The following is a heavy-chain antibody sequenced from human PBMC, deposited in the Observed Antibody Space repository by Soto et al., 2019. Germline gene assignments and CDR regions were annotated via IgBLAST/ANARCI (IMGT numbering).Heavy chain of an antibody. Sequence: GGSRRLSCAASGFTFSSYWMSWVRQAPGKGREWVANIKQDGSEKYYVDSVKGRFTISRDNAKNSLYLQMNSLRAEDTAVYYCARGGVVVAADFDYWGQGTPVTVSS. CDR3: ARGGVVVAADFDY. J-gene: IGHJ4*02. D-gene: IGHD2-15*01. CDR1: GFTFSSYW. CDR2: IKQDGSEK. V-gene: IGHV3-7*01.